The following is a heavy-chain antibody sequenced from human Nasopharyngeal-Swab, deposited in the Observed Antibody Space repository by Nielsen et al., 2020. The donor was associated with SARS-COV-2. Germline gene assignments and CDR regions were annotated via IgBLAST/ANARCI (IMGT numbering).Heavy chain of an antibody. CDR2: ISSSSSTI. V-gene: IGHV3-48*02. D-gene: IGHD6-19*01. CDR1: GFTFSSYS. J-gene: IGHJ4*02. Sequence: GGSLRLSCAASGFTFSSYSMNWVRQAPGKGLEWVSYISSSSSTIYYADSVKGRFTISRDNAKNSLYLQMNSLRDEDTAVCYCARLSGWYLSLAFDYWGQGTLVTVSS. CDR3: ARLSGWYLSLAFDY.